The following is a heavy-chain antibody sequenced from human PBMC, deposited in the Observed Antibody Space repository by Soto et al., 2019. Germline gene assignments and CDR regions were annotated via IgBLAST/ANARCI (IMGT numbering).Heavy chain of an antibody. CDR2: ISGSGGST. Sequence: GSLRLSCAASGFTFSRYAISWVRQAPGKGLEWVSAISGSGGSTYYADSVKGRFTISRDNSKNTLYLQMNSLRAEDTAVYYCAKENYYDFWSGYPDAFDIWGQGTMVTVSS. J-gene: IGHJ3*02. CDR3: AKENYYDFWSGYPDAFDI. D-gene: IGHD3-3*01. CDR1: GFTFSRYA. V-gene: IGHV3-23*01.